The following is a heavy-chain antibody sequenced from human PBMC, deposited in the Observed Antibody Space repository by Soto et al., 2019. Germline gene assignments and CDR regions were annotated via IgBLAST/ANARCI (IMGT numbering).Heavy chain of an antibody. V-gene: IGHV1-2*04. D-gene: IGHD6-13*01. J-gene: IGHJ4*02. CDR3: ARGGFSSPDELGFDY. CDR1: GYTFTGYY. Sequence: GASVKVSCKASGYTFTGYYMHWVRQAPGQGLEWMGWINPNSGGTNYAQKFQGWVTMTRDTSISTAYMELSRLRSDDTAVYYCARGGFSSPDELGFDYWGQGTLVTVSS. CDR2: INPNSGGT.